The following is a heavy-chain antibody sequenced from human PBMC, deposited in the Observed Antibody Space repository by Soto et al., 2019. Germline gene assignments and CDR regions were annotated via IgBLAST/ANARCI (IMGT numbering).Heavy chain of an antibody. V-gene: IGHV3-53*04. CDR3: ARESGDLYYYYMDV. CDR1: GFTVSSNY. D-gene: IGHD4-17*01. J-gene: IGHJ6*03. Sequence: GGSLRLSCAASGFTVSSNYMSWVRQAPGKGLEWVSVIYSGGSTYYADSVKGRFTISRHNSKNTLYLQMNSLRAEDTAVYYCARESGDLYYYYMDVWGKGTTVTVSS. CDR2: IYSGGST.